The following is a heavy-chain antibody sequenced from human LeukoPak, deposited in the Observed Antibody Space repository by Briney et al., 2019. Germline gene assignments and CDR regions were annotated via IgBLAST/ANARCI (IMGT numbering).Heavy chain of an antibody. J-gene: IGHJ3*02. Sequence: PSETLSLTCSVSGGSIRSNSYYWGWIRQPPGKGLEWIGSIYYSGSTYYNPSLKSRVTISIDTSKNQFSLKLSSVTAADTAVYYCARDLYSSRTNDAFVIWGQGTVVTVSS. D-gene: IGHD6-13*01. V-gene: IGHV4-39*07. CDR3: ARDLYSSRTNDAFVI. CDR1: GGSIRSNSYY. CDR2: IYYSGST.